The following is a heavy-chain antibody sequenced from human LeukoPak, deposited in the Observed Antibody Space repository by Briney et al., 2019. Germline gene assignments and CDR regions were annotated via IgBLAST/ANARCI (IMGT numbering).Heavy chain of an antibody. CDR2: INPSGGST. J-gene: IGHJ4*02. CDR3: ARTRGASEIDY. Sequence: VASVKVSCKASGYTFTSYYMHRVRQAPGQGLEWMGIINPSGGSTSYAQKFQGRVTMTRDMSTSTVYMELSSLRSEDTAVYYCARTRGASEIDYWGQGTLVTVSS. CDR1: GYTFTSYY. D-gene: IGHD1-26*01. V-gene: IGHV1-46*01.